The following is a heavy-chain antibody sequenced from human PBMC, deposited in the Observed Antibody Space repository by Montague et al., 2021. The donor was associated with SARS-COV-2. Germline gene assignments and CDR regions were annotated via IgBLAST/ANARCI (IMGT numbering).Heavy chain of an antibody. J-gene: IGHJ4*02. Sequence: SETLSLTCTVSGGSISSDYWTWIRQPPGKGLEWIGIVYYRGNTYXXSSLRGRVTISVDTSSNHFSLTLSSVTAADTAIYYCARHYDHSSRVDSWGQGTLVTVSS. V-gene: IGHV4-59*08. CDR2: VYYRGNT. D-gene: IGHD3-16*01. CDR1: GGSISSDY. CDR3: ARHYDHSSRVDS.